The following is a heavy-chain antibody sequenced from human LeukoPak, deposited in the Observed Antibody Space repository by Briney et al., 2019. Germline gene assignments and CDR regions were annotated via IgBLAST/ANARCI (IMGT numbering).Heavy chain of an antibody. CDR1: GGSISSYY. J-gene: IGHJ4*02. CDR3: AKGIAARHTFYSFDY. Sequence: SETLSLTCTVSGGSISSYYWSWIRQPAGKGLEWIALIYTSGSTNYNPSLKSRVTMSVDTSKNQFSLRLSSVTAADTAVYYCAKGIAARHTFYSFDYWGQGTLVTVSS. D-gene: IGHD6-6*01. V-gene: IGHV4-4*07. CDR2: IYTSGST.